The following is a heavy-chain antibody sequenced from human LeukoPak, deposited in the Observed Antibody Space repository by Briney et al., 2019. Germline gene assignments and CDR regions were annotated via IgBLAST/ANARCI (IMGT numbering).Heavy chain of an antibody. CDR3: AKGQMEVRGVIIALFDY. D-gene: IGHD3-10*01. CDR1: GFTFSSYA. J-gene: IGHJ4*02. V-gene: IGHV3-23*01. Sequence: GGSLRLSCAASGFTFSSYAMSWVRQAPGKGLEWVSAISGSGGSTYYADSVKGRFTISRDNSKNTLYLQMNSLRAEDTAVYYCAKGQMEVRGVIIALFDYWGQGTLVTVSS. CDR2: ISGSGGST.